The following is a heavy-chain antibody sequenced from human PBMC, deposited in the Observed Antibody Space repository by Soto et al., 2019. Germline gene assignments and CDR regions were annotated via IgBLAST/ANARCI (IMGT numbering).Heavy chain of an antibody. CDR3: ARDSGYSTGWVFDY. D-gene: IGHD6-19*01. V-gene: IGHV1-69*12. CDR1: GGTFSNFA. J-gene: IGHJ4*02. Sequence: QVHLVQSGAEVKKPGSSVKVSCKASGGTFSNFAISWVRQAPGQGLEWLGGIIPIFGRPNYAQRFLGRVTITADESRTTAYMEPSSLRSEDTAVYYGARDSGYSTGWVFDYWGQGTPVSVSS. CDR2: IIPIFGRP.